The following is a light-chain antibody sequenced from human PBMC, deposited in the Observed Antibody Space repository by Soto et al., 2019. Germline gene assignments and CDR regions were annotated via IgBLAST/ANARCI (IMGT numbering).Light chain of an antibody. CDR2: VAS. CDR3: QQYGGSPSFT. Sequence: EIVLTQSPGTLSLSPGERATLSCRASQSVSSSYLGWYQQKPGQAPRLLIYVASGRATGIPDRFSGSGSGTDFTLTISRLEPEDFAVYYCQQYGGSPSFTFGPGTKVDIK. V-gene: IGKV3-20*01. CDR1: QSVSSSY. J-gene: IGKJ3*01.